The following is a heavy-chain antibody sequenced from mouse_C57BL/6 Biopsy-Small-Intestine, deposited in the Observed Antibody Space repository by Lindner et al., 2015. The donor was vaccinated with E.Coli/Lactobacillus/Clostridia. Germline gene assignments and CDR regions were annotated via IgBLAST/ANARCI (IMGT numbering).Heavy chain of an antibody. V-gene: IGHV5-17*01. CDR2: ISSGSNTI. CDR1: GFTFSDYG. CDR3: AREGLYAFDY. J-gene: IGHJ2*01. D-gene: IGHD2-12*01. Sequence: VQLQESGGGLVKPGGSLKLSCAASGFTFSDYGMHWVRQAPEKGLEWVAYISSGSNTIYYADTVKGRFTIPRDNAKNTLFLQMTSLRSEDTAMYYCAREGLYAFDYWGQGTTLTVSS.